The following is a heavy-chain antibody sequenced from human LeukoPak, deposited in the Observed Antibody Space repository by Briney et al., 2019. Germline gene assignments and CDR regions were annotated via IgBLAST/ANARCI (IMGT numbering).Heavy chain of an antibody. Sequence: GSLRLSCAASGITFSSYGMSWVRQAPGKGLEWIGYVDHTGSTNFNPSLNGRVSISRDTTNNLFSLRLRSVTAADTAVYFCARGRVSSSTWYSTYYYYFYMDVWGKGTTVTVSS. V-gene: IGHV4-59*01. CDR1: GITFSSYG. CDR2: VDHTGST. J-gene: IGHJ6*03. CDR3: ARGRVSSSTWYSTYYYYFYMDV. D-gene: IGHD1-1*01.